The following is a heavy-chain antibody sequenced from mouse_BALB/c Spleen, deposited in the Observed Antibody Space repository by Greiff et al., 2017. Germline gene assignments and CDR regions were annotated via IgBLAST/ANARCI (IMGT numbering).Heavy chain of an antibody. CDR2: INPSTGYT. CDR3: ARYDTGYFDY. J-gene: IGHJ2*01. Sequence: VQLQQSGAELAKPGASVKMSCKASGYTFTSYWMHWVKQRPGQGLEWIGYINPSTGYTEYNQKFKDKATLTADKSSSTAYMQLSSLTSEDSAVYYCARYDTGYFDYWGQGTTLTVSS. V-gene: IGHV1-7*01. D-gene: IGHD2-3*01. CDR1: GYTFTSYW.